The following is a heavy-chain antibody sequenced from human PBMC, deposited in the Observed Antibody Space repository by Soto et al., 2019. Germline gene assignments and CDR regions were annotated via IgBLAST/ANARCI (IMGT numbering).Heavy chain of an antibody. J-gene: IGHJ3*02. CDR1: GFTLSSYS. CDR3: ARDHQILWFGESNLSEGFDI. Sequence: GGSLRLSCASSGFTLSSYSMNWVRQAPGKGLEWVSSISSSSSYIYYADSVKGRFTNSRDDAKISLYLQMNSLRAEDTAVYYCARDHQILWFGESNLSEGFDIWGQGT. D-gene: IGHD3-10*01. V-gene: IGHV3-21*01. CDR2: ISSSSSYI.